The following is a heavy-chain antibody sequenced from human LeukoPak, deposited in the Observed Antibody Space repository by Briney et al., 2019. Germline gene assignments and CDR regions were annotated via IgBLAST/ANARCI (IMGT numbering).Heavy chain of an antibody. CDR1: GYSFTTHW. Sequence: GESLKISCKGSGYSFTTHWIGWVRQMPGKGLEWMGIIYPGDSDTRYSPSFQGQVTISADKSISTAYLQWNSLKASDTAMYYCARQDGSAWYYFDYWGQGTLVTVSS. V-gene: IGHV5-51*01. CDR3: ARQDGSAWYYFDY. D-gene: IGHD6-19*01. CDR2: IYPGDSDT. J-gene: IGHJ4*02.